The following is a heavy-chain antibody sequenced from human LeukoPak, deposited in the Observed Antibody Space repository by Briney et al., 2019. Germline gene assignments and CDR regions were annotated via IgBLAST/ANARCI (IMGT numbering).Heavy chain of an antibody. CDR1: GGSISTYY. CDR2: IWTSGST. J-gene: IGHJ6*03. D-gene: IGHD2-2*01. V-gene: IGHV4-4*07. Sequence: SETLSLTCTVSGGSISTYYWNWIRQPAGKGLEWIGRIWTSGSTEYNPSLKSRVSMSVDTSKNQFSLKLSSVTAADTAVYYCARGPPYCSTTNCYYMDVWGMRTTVTVSS. CDR3: ARGPPYCSTTNCYYMDV.